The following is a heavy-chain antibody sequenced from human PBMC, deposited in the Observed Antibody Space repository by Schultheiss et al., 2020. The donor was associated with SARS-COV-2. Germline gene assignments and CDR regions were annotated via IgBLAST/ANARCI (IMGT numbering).Heavy chain of an antibody. CDR2: IYSGGST. Sequence: GGSLRLSCAASGFTVSSNYMSWVRQAPGKGLEWVSVIYSGGSTYYADSVKGRFTISRDNSKNTLYLQMNSLRAEDTAVYYCARDLTFRGSSGWIAPSAFDIWGQGTMVTVSS. D-gene: IGHD6-19*01. V-gene: IGHV3-53*05. CDR1: GFTVSSNY. J-gene: IGHJ3*02. CDR3: ARDLTFRGSSGWIAPSAFDI.